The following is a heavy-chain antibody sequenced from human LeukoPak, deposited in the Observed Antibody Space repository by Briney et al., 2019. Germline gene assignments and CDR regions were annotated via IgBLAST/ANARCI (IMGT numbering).Heavy chain of an antibody. V-gene: IGHV4-59*11. D-gene: IGHD6-19*01. CDR2: VHYSGTT. J-gene: IGHJ2*01. CDR3: ARDSSGYGSSWYFDL. CDR1: GGSISSHY. Sequence: SETLSLTCTVSGGSISSHYWNWTRQPPGKGLECIGYVHYSGTTSYNPSLKSRVTISADMSKNQFSLKLSSVTAADTAVYYCARDSSGYGSSWYFDLWGRGTLVTVSS.